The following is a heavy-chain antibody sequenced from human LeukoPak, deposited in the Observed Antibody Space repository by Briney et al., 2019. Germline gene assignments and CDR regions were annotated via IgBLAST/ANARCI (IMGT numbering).Heavy chain of an antibody. D-gene: IGHD1-26*01. CDR1: GYTFTSYY. V-gene: IGHV1-46*01. CDR3: ARLPVGAIYFDDY. Sequence: GASVKVSCKASGYTFTSYYMHWVRQAPGQGLEWMEIINPSGGSTSYAQKFQGRVTMTRDMSTSTVYMELSSLRSEDTAVYYCARLPVGAIYFDDYWGQGTLVTVSS. J-gene: IGHJ4*02. CDR2: INPSGGST.